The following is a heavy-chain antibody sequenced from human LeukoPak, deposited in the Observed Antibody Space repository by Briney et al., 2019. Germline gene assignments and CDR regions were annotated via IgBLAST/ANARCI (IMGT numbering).Heavy chain of an antibody. V-gene: IGHV3-21*01. CDR1: GFTFSSYS. Sequence: GGSLRLSCAASGFTFSSYSMNWVRQAPGKGLEWVSYISSSSSYIYYADSVKGRFTISRDNAKNSLYLQMNSLRAEDTAVYYCARVTTVVTYIDYWGQGTLVTVSS. J-gene: IGHJ4*02. D-gene: IGHD4-23*01. CDR2: ISSSSSYI. CDR3: ARVTTVVTYIDY.